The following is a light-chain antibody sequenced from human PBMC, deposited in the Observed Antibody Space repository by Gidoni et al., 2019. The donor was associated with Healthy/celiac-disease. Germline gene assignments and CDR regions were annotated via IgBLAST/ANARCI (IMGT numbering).Light chain of an antibody. Sequence: DIQLTQSPSFLSASVGDSVTITCRASQGISSYLAWYQQKPGQAPKLLIYAASTLQSGVPSRFSGSGSGTEFTLTISSLQPEDFATYYCQQLNSYPWTFGQGTKVEIK. CDR1: QGISSY. J-gene: IGKJ1*01. V-gene: IGKV1-9*01. CDR2: AAS. CDR3: QQLNSYPWT.